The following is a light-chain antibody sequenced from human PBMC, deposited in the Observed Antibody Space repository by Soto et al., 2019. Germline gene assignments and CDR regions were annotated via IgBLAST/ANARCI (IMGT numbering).Light chain of an antibody. J-gene: IGLJ2*01. CDR3: ATWDDSLVV. CDR2: YSN. V-gene: IGLV1-44*01. Sequence: QSVLTQPPSASGTPGQRVTISCSGSNSNIGSNTVNWYQHVPGTAPKLLIYYSNQRPSGVPDRFSGSTSGTSASLAISGLQSEDEADYYCATWDDSLVVFGGGTKLTVL. CDR1: NSNIGSNT.